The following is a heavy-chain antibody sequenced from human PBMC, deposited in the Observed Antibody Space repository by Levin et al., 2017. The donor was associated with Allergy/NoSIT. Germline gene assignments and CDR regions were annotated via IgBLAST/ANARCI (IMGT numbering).Heavy chain of an antibody. CDR2: ITSSGTT. Sequence: NPGGSLRLSCAASGFTFSNYNMNWVRQAPGKGLEWLSYITSSGTTYYADSVKGRFTSSRDNAKNSLFLQMNSLRADDTAVYYCTRDPPGSHFDYWGQGTLVTVSS. J-gene: IGHJ4*02. D-gene: IGHD1-26*01. CDR1: GFTFSNYN. V-gene: IGHV3-69-1*01. CDR3: TRDPPGSHFDY.